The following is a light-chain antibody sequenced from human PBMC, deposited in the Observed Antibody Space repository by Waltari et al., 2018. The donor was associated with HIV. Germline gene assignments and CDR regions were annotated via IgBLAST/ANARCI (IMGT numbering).Light chain of an antibody. J-gene: IGLJ1*01. Sequence: SYELTQPPSVSVSPGQTARITCSGDALPTKYVYWYQQKAGQAPVLVIYEDSKRPSGIPERFSGSGTGTMATLTISGAQVEDEADYYCYSTDSSGNVFGTGTRVTVL. V-gene: IGLV3-10*01. CDR2: EDS. CDR1: ALPTKY. CDR3: YSTDSSGNV.